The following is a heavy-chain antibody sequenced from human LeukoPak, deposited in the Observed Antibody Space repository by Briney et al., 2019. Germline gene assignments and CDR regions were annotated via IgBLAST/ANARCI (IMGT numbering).Heavy chain of an antibody. CDR2: INSDGSVT. Sequence: GGSLRLSCAASGXIFSNFWVHWVRQAPGKGLEWVSRINSDGSVTTYADSVRGRFTISRDNAKNTVYLQMNSLRAEDTAVYYCARRHLPVGATDRNDYWGQGTLVTVSS. V-gene: IGHV3-74*01. J-gene: IGHJ4*02. CDR3: ARRHLPVGATDRNDY. CDR1: GXIFSNFW. D-gene: IGHD1-26*01.